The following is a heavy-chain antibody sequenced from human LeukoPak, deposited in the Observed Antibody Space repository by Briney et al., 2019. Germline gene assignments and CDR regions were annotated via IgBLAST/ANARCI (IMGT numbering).Heavy chain of an antibody. V-gene: IGHV1-69*04. Sequence: SVKVSCKASGGTFSSYAISWVRQAPGQGLEWMGRIIPILGIANYAQKFQGRVTITADKSTSTAYMELSSLRSEDTAVYYCARIESSSSPFDYWGQGTLVTVSS. CDR2: IIPILGIA. CDR3: ARIESSSSPFDY. D-gene: IGHD6-6*01. J-gene: IGHJ4*02. CDR1: GGTFSSYA.